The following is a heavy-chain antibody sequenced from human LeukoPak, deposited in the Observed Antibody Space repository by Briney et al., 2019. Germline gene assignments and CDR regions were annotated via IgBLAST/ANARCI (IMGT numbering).Heavy chain of an antibody. D-gene: IGHD3-22*01. V-gene: IGHV4-59*08. CDR1: ISTYH. CDR3: ARHNYDSSGAFDI. CDR2: VYYSGST. Sequence: PSETLSLTCTVSISTYHWSWIRQPPGKGLEWIGYVYYSGSTKYNPSLKSRVSISVDTSKNQFSLKLSSVTAADTAVYYCARHNYDSSGAFDIWGQGTMVTVSS. J-gene: IGHJ3*02.